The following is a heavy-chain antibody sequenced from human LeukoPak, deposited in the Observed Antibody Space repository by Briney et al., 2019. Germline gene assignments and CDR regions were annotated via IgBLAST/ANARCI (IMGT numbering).Heavy chain of an antibody. CDR3: AKSGGYGLIDY. CDR1: GASISGSGYY. D-gene: IGHD1-26*01. CDR2: IYYTGNT. V-gene: IGHV4-39*01. J-gene: IGHJ4*02. Sequence: PSQTLSLTCAVSGASISGSGYYLGWIRQPPGKGLEWIGNIYYTGNTYYNASLQSRVTISIDTSKNQFSLRLNSVTAADTAMYYCAKSGGYGLIDYWGQGTLVTVSS.